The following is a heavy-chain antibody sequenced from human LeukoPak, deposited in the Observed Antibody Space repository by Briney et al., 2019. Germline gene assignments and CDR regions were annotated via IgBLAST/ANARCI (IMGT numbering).Heavy chain of an antibody. J-gene: IGHJ4*02. Sequence: GGSLRLSCAASGFTFSSNYMRWVRQAPGKGLEWVSVIYSGGSTYYADSVKGRFTISRDNSKNTLYLQMNSLRAEDTAVYYCASAGGDYVDYWGQGTLVTVSS. V-gene: IGHV3-66*01. CDR3: ASAGGDYVDY. D-gene: IGHD2-21*01. CDR1: GFTFSSNY. CDR2: IYSGGST.